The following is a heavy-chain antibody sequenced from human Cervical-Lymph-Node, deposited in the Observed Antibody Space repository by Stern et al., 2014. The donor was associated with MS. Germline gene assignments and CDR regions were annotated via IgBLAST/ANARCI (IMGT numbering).Heavy chain of an antibody. Sequence: EVQLVQSGAEVKQPGESLKISCKGSGYSFTNYWIAWVRQIPGKGLEWMGIIYPGDSDTTYSPSFEGQVSISTDKSISTAYLQWTSLKVSDTAIYYCARRWGNSDWYGKFDFWGQGTLVTVSS. CDR1: GYSFTNYW. CDR2: IYPGDSDT. V-gene: IGHV5-51*03. CDR3: ARRWGNSDWYGKFDF. J-gene: IGHJ4*02. D-gene: IGHD3-16*01.